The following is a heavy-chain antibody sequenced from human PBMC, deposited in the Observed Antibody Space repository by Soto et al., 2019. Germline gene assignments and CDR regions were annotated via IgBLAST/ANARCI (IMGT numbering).Heavy chain of an antibody. CDR3: ATGRDIAAADY. D-gene: IGHD6-13*01. CDR1: GFTVSSNY. V-gene: IGHV3-53*01. CDR2: IYSGYST. J-gene: IGHJ4*02. Sequence: EVQLVESGGGLIQPGGSLRLSCAASGFTVSSNYMSWVRQAPGKGLEWVSVIYSGYSTYYADSVKGRFTISRDNSKNTLYLHMNNLRDEDTAVYYCATGRDIAAADYWGRGTLVTASS.